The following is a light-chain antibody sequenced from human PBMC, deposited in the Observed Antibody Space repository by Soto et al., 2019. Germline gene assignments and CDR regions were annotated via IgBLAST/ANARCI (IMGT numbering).Light chain of an antibody. CDR2: AAS. Sequence: DIQMTQSPSSLSASVGDTVTITCRASQYISNYVAWFQQKPGQAPKSLIYAASKLHSGVPSKFTGSGSGTDFTLTISSLQPDDSATYYCQQLLSYPITFGQGTRLEIK. J-gene: IGKJ5*01. CDR3: QQLLSYPIT. V-gene: IGKV1-16*02. CDR1: QYISNY.